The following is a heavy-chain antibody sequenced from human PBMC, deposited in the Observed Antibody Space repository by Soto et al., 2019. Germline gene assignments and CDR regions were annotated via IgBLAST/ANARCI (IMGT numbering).Heavy chain of an antibody. D-gene: IGHD6-19*01. Sequence: SETLSLTCTVSGGSISSSSYYWGWIRQPPGKGLEWIGSIYYSGSTYYNPSLKSRVTISVDTSKNQFSLKLGSVTAADTAVYYCARHRGYSSGWKPSFDYWGQGTLVTVSS. CDR1: GGSISSSSYY. V-gene: IGHV4-39*01. CDR2: IYYSGST. J-gene: IGHJ4*02. CDR3: ARHRGYSSGWKPSFDY.